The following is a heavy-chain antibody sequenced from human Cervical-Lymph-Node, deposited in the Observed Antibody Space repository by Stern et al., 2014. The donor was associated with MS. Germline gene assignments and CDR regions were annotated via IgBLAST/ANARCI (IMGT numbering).Heavy chain of an antibody. CDR3: ARSTEGFWSGYYKDYYYGMDV. CDR1: GFTFSSYS. Sequence: EMQLVESGGGLVQPGGSLRLSCAASGFTFSSYSMNWVRQAPGKGLEWVSYISSSSSTIYYADSVKGRFTISRDNAKNSLYLQMNSLRDEDTAVYYCARSTEGFWSGYYKDYYYGMDVWGQGTTVTVSS. V-gene: IGHV3-48*02. D-gene: IGHD3-3*01. J-gene: IGHJ6*02. CDR2: ISSSSSTI.